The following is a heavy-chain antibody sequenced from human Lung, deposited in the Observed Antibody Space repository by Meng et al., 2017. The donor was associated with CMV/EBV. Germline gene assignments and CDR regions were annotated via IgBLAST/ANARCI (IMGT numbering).Heavy chain of an antibody. J-gene: IGHJ4*02. V-gene: IGHV3-23*01. D-gene: IGHD2-2*01. CDR2: ISGSGGST. CDR3: AKDKYGGYCSSTSCYVIFDY. Sequence: SCAASGFTFSSYAMSWVRQAPGKGLEWVSAISGSGGSTYYADSVKGRFTISRDNSKNTLYLQMNSLRAEDTAVYYCAKDKYGGYCSSTSCYVIFDYWXQGTXVTVSS. CDR1: GFTFSSYA.